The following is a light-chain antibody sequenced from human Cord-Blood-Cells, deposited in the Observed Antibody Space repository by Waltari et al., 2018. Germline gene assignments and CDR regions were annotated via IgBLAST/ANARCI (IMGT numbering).Light chain of an antibody. CDR2: DAS. Sequence: DIQMTQSPSSLSASVGDRVTITCQASQVISNYLNWYQQKPGKAPKLLIYDASNLETGVPSRFSGSGSGTDFTFTISSLQPEDIATYYCQQYDNLPPLTFGGGTKVEIK. J-gene: IGKJ4*01. CDR1: QVISNY. V-gene: IGKV1-33*01. CDR3: QQYDNLPPLT.